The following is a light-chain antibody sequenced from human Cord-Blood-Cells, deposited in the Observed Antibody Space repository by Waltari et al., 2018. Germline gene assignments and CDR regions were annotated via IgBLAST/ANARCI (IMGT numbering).Light chain of an antibody. Sequence: EIGLTQYPGTLSLSPGERATLSCRASQSVSSSYLAWYQQKPGRAPRILIYGASSRATGIPDRFSGSGYGTDFTLTISRLEPEDFAVYYCQQYGSSPLTFGGGTKVEIK. V-gene: IGKV3-20*01. CDR1: QSVSSSY. CDR2: GAS. CDR3: QQYGSSPLT. J-gene: IGKJ4*01.